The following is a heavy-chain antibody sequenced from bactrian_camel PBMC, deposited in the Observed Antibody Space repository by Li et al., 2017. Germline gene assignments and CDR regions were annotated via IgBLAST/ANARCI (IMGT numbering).Heavy chain of an antibody. CDR1: GLTFSRYS. D-gene: IGHD5*01. CDR2: FVNGSGNT. CDR3: NVGLCGTWPPGQDNY. Sequence: VQLVESGGGLVQPGGSLRLSCAASGLTFSRYSLSWVRQAAGKGLEWVSEFVNGSGNTYYADSVRGRFTMSRDNAKNTLYLQLSSLKTEDTAMYYCNVGLCGTWPPGQDNYWGQGTQVTVS. J-gene: IGHJ4*01. V-gene: IGHV3S40*01.